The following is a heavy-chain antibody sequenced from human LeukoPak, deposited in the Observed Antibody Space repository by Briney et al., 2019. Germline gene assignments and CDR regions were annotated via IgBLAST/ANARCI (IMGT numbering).Heavy chain of an antibody. CDR2: ISRSSFI. D-gene: IGHD3-3*01. J-gene: IGHJ3*02. CDR3: ARDRDYYDFWSATTRAFDI. V-gene: IGHV3-21*01. CDR1: GFTFSSHS. Sequence: GGALRLSCTASGFTFSSHSMNWVRQAPGKGLEGVSSISRSSFIYDGDSLTCRFAISRDNAKNSLYLQINSLRDEDTPVYYCARDRDYYDFWSATTRAFDIWGQGTMVTVSS.